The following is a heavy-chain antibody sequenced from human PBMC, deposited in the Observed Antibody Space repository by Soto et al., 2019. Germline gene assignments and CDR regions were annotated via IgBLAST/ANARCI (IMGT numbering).Heavy chain of an antibody. V-gene: IGHV3-23*01. CDR1: GFTFSSYV. CDR3: AKGIQGVITPDDTFDY. Sequence: WGSLRLSCAASGFTFSSYVMSWVRQAPGKGLEWVSAISGSGGSGGSTYYADSVKGRFTISRDNSKNTLYLQMNSLRAEDTAVYYCAKGIQGVITPDDTFDYWGQGTLVTVSS. D-gene: IGHD2-21*01. CDR2: ISGSGGSGGST. J-gene: IGHJ4*02.